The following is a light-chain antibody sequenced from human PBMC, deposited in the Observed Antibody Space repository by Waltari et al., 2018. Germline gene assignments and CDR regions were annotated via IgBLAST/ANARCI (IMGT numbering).Light chain of an antibody. CDR1: ELTDKD. CDR2: RNT. CDR3: QSADDSGNNVL. Sequence: SPGLTQPPSVSVSPGQTAMITGSGSELTDKDIYWFQQKSGQAPVVVIRRNTGRPSGIPERFSASDSGTTGTLVISGVEAEDEADYYCQSADDSGNNVLFGGGTKLTVL. V-gene: IGLV3-25*03. J-gene: IGLJ2*01.